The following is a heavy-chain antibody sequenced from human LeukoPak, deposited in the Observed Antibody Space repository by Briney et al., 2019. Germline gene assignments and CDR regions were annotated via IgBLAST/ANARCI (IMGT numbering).Heavy chain of an antibody. J-gene: IGHJ5*02. V-gene: IGHV1-2*02. CDR1: GYTFTSYY. CDR2: INPNSGGT. D-gene: IGHD3-22*01. CDR3: ARDREKYYYDSSGYYPWFDP. Sequence: ASVKVSCKASGYTFTSYYMHWVRQAPGQGLEWMGWINPNSGGTNYAQKFQGRVTMTRDTSISTAYMELSRLRSDDTAVYYCARDREKYYYDSSGYYPWFDPWGQGTLVTVSS.